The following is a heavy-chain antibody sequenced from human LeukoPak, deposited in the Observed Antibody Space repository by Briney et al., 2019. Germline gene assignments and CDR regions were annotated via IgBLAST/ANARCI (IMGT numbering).Heavy chain of an antibody. CDR3: AREAADGDYVYFDY. CDR2: INPNSGGT. V-gene: IGHV1-2*02. J-gene: IGHJ4*02. CDR1: GYSFTAFY. Sequence: ASVKVSCKTSGYSFTAFYIHWVRQAPGSGLEWMGWINPNSGGTNYAQKFQGRVTMTRDTSISTAYMELSRLRSDDTAVYYCAREAADGDYVYFDYWGQGTLVTVSS. D-gene: IGHD4-17*01.